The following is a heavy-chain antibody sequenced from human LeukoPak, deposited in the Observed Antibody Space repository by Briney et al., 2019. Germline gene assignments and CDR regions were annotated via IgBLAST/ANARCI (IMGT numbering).Heavy chain of an antibody. V-gene: IGHV3-23*01. CDR3: AKAYGAVAGTDWFDP. CDR2: ISGSGGST. D-gene: IGHD6-19*01. CDR1: GFTFSSYA. J-gene: IGHJ5*02. Sequence: EPGGSLRLSCAASGFTFSSYAMSWVRQASGKGLEWVSAISGSGGSTYYADSVKGRFTISRDNSKNTLYLQMNSLRAEDTAVYYCAKAYGAVAGTDWFDPWGQGTLVTVSS.